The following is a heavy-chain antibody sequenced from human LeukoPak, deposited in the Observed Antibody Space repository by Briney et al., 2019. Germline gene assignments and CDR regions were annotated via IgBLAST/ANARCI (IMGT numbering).Heavy chain of an antibody. CDR3: ARVNGDYVRGWYFDY. Sequence: GGSPRLSCAASGFTFSSYSMNWVRQAPGKGLEWVSSISSSSSYIYYADSVKGRFTISRDNAKNSLYLQMNSLRAEDTAVYYCARVNGDYVRGWYFDYWGQGTLVTVSS. CDR1: GFTFSSYS. CDR2: ISSSSSYI. J-gene: IGHJ4*02. D-gene: IGHD4-17*01. V-gene: IGHV3-21*01.